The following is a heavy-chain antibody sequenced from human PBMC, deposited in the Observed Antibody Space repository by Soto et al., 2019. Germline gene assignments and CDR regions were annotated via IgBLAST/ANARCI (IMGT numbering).Heavy chain of an antibody. CDR1: GASVSTGVYY. Sequence: SETLSLTCTVSGASVSTGVYYWTWIRQHPGKGLEWIGYIDNSGSTYYNPSLTGRVDISVDTSKNEFSLNLQSLTAADTAFYYCAGAVSDFDVRRYRTSYFDQWGHGILVTVSS. D-gene: IGHD3-10*02. V-gene: IGHV4-31*03. CDR2: IDNSGST. CDR3: AGAVSDFDVRRYRTSYFDQ. J-gene: IGHJ4*01.